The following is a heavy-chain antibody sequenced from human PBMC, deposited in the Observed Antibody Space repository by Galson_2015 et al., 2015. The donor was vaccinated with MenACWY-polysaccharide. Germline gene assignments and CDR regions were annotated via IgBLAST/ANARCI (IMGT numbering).Heavy chain of an antibody. CDR1: GYTFTRYW. CDR3: ARRGAATAYWYFDL. CDR2: IYPGDSDT. Sequence: QSGAEVKRPGESLKISCKGSGYTFTRYWIGWVRQMPGKGLEWMGIIYPGDSDTRYSPSFQGQVTISADKSISTAHLQWSSLKASDTAIYYCARRGAATAYWYFDLWGRGTQVIVSS. V-gene: IGHV5-51*03. D-gene: IGHD1-1*01. J-gene: IGHJ2*01.